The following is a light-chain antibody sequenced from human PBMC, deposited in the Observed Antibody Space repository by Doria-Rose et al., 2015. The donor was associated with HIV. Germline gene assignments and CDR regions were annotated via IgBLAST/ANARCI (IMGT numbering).Light chain of an antibody. J-gene: IGKJ3*01. CDR2: WAS. Sequence: VLTQSPESLGMSLGERATLHCKSNQSLLYTSKNYLAWYQQKPGQPPKLLIYWASTRQSGVPARFSGSGSGTDFTLTISSLEAEDVAVYYCQQYYDTPSFGPGTTVDIK. CDR3: QQYYDTPS. CDR1: QSLLYTSKNY. V-gene: IGKV4-1*01.